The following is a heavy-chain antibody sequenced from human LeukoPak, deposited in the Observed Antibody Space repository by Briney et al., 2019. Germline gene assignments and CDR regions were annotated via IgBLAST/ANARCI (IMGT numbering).Heavy chain of an antibody. J-gene: IGHJ5*02. Sequence: SETLSLTCTVSGGSISSYYWSWIRQPPGKGLEGIGYIYYSGSTNYNPSLKSRVTISVDTSKNQFSLKLSSVTAADTAVYYCARVWVAAAEEGGWFDPWGQGTLVTVSS. V-gene: IGHV4-59*01. CDR3: ARVWVAAAEEGGWFDP. CDR1: GGSISSYY. D-gene: IGHD6-13*01. CDR2: IYYSGST.